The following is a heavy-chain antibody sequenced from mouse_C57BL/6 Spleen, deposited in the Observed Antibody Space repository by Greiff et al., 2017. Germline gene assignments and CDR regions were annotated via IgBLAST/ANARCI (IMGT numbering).Heavy chain of an antibody. D-gene: IGHD1-1*01. CDR1: GFTFSDYY. V-gene: IGHV5-16*01. CDR2: INYDGSST. Sequence: EVMLVESEGGLVQPGSSMKLSCTASGFTFSDYYMAWVRQAPEKGLEWVANINYDGSSTYYLDSLKSRFIISRDNEKNILYLQMSSLKSEDTATYYCARYYYDGFDYWGQGTTLTVSS. J-gene: IGHJ2*01. CDR3: ARYYYDGFDY.